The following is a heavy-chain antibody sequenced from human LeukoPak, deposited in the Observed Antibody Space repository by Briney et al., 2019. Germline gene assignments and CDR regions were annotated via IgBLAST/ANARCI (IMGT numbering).Heavy chain of an antibody. Sequence: SETLSLTCAVYGGSFSGYYWSWIRQPPGKGLEWIGEINHSGSTNYNPSLKSRVTISVDTSKNQFSLKLSSVTAADTAVYYCARHGGNSGWFDPWGQGTLVTVSS. J-gene: IGHJ5*02. CDR3: ARHGGNSGWFDP. V-gene: IGHV4-34*01. D-gene: IGHD4-23*01. CDR1: GGSFSGYY. CDR2: INHSGST.